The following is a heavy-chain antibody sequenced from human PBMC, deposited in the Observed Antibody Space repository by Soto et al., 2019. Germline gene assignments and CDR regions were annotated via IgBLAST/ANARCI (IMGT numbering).Heavy chain of an antibody. CDR2: MYHSGST. V-gene: IGHV4-4*02. D-gene: IGHD6-19*01. J-gene: IGHJ4*02. CDR3: ARVLSSGWSRFDY. CDR1: GGSISSDYW. Sequence: SETLYLTCAVSGGSISSDYWWTWVRQPPGKGLEWIAEMYHSGSTNYNPSLKSRVTMSVDKSKNQISLKLSSVTAADTAVYYCARVLSSGWSRFDYWGQGTLVTVSS.